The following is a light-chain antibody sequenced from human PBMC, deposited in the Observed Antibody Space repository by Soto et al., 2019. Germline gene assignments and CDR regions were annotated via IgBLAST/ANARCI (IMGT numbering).Light chain of an antibody. CDR1: QSVSGD. Sequence: EIVLTQSPATLSVSPGERATLSCRASQSVSGDLAWYHHKPGQAPRLLIYDASTRALDTPARFAGSGAGTEFTLTISSLQSEDFAVYFCQQYKNWPITFGQGTRLEIK. CDR3: QQYKNWPIT. V-gene: IGKV3-15*01. J-gene: IGKJ5*01. CDR2: DAS.